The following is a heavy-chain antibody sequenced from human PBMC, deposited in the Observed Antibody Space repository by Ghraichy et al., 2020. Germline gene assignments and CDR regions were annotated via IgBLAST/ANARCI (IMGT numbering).Heavy chain of an antibody. CDR3: ARGNCSGGSCHMRKRYYYGMDV. CDR1: GGSFSGYY. V-gene: IGHV4-34*01. J-gene: IGHJ6*02. Sequence: SETLSLTCAVYGGSFSGYYWSWIRQPPGKGLEWIGEINHSGSTNYNPSLKSRVTISVDTSKNQFSLKLSSVTAADTAVYYCARGNCSGGSCHMRKRYYYGMDVWGQVTTVTVSS. CDR2: INHSGST. D-gene: IGHD2-15*01.